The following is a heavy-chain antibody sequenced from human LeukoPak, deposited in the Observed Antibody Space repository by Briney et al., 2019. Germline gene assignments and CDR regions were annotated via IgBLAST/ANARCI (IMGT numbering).Heavy chain of an antibody. CDR3: ASRNYDFFYADV. CDR2: LYYSGST. D-gene: IGHD3/OR15-3a*01. V-gene: IGHV4-39*07. Sequence: SETLSLTCTVSGGSISTTNNYWGWIRQPPGKGLEWIGSLYYSGSTYYNPSLKSRVSISLDTSRNQFSLKLRSVTAADTAVYFCASRNYDFFYADVWGKGTTVTVSS. J-gene: IGHJ6*04. CDR1: GGSISTTNNY.